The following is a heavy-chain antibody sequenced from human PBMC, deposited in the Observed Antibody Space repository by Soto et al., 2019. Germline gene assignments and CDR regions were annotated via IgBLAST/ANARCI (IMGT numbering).Heavy chain of an antibody. CDR1: GRPVSSGGYY. J-gene: IGHJ5*02. D-gene: IGHD6-19*01. CDR2: IYHIGSP. V-gene: IGHV4-31*02. CDR3: VRDGALDSSGHWFDT. Sequence: SETLSLTCTVSGRPVSSGGYYWTWIRQHPGRGLEWIGYIYHIGSPSYNPSLDNRLTISLDTSKNQFSLNLTSVTAADTAIYYCVRDGALDSSGHWFDTWGQGILVTV.